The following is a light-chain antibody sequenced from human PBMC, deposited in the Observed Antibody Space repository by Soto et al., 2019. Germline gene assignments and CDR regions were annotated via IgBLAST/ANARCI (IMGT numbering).Light chain of an antibody. CDR3: QQRSNWPPIT. CDR1: QSVSSGY. CDR2: DAS. V-gene: IGKV3-11*01. Sequence: EIVLTQSPGTLSLYTGERGTLSCRASQSVSSGYLAWYQQKPGQAPRLLIYDASNRPTDIPARFSGSGSGTDFTLTISSLEPEDFAVYYCQQRSNWPPITFGQGTRLEIK. J-gene: IGKJ5*01.